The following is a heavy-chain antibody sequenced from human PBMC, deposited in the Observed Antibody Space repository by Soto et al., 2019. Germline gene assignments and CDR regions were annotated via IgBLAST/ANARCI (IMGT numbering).Heavy chain of an antibody. CDR2: ISWNSGSI. Sequence: GGSLRLSCAASGFTFDDYAMHWVRQAPGKGLEWVSGISWNSGSIGYADSVKGRFTISRDNAKNSLYLRMNSLRAEDTALYYCATLKREAAGSLPHAFDIWGQGTMVTVSS. J-gene: IGHJ3*02. CDR1: GFTFDDYA. CDR3: ATLKREAAGSLPHAFDI. D-gene: IGHD6-13*01. V-gene: IGHV3-9*01.